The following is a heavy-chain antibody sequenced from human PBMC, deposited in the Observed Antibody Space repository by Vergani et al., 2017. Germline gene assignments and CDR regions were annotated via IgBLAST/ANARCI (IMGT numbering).Heavy chain of an antibody. J-gene: IGHJ3*01. D-gene: IGHD2-21*01. Sequence: QVQLQESGPGLVKPSQTLSLTCTVSGGSFSTGGQSWTWLRQSAGKGLEWIGRIYTSGATNYNPSLRSRAIMSVCASQKQFSLKLTSVTAADTAVYYCARDGGEYDKDALDVWGQGTKVTVTS. CDR2: IYTSGAT. CDR3: ARDGGEYDKDALDV. V-gene: IGHV4-61*02. CDR1: GGSFSTGGQS.